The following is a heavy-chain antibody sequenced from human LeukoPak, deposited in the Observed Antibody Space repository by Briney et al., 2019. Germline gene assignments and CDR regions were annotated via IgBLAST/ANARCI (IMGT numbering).Heavy chain of an antibody. V-gene: IGHV1-18*01. Sequence: ASVKVSCKASGYTFTSYGISWVRQAPGQGLEWMGWISAYNGNTNYAQKLQGRVTMTTDTSTSTAYMELRSLRSDDTAVYYCARSIVVVLAAMYYYYYGMDVWGQGTTVTVSS. CDR3: ARSIVVVLAAMYYYYYGMDV. J-gene: IGHJ6*02. D-gene: IGHD2-2*01. CDR2: ISAYNGNT. CDR1: GYTFTSYG.